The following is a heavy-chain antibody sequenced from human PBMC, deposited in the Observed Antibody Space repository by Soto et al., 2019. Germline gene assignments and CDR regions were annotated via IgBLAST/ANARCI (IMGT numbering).Heavy chain of an antibody. V-gene: IGHV3-30-3*01. Sequence: QVQLVESGGGVVQPGRSLRLSCAASGLTLSRFAMHWVRQAPGKGLEWVAVLGYDGSNKEYADSVKGRFTISRDNSKNTLYLQMNSLSPEDTAVYYCATDPVNYYGSWTYGMDVWAQGTTVTVSS. D-gene: IGHD3-10*01. CDR3: ATDPVNYYGSWTYGMDV. J-gene: IGHJ6*02. CDR1: GLTLSRFA. CDR2: LGYDGSNK.